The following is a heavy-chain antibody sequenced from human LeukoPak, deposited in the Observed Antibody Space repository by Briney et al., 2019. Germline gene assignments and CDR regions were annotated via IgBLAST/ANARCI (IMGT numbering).Heavy chain of an antibody. CDR2: IYYSGST. D-gene: IGHD1-26*01. J-gene: IGHJ4*02. Sequence: SETLSLTCTVSGGSISSYYWSWIRQPPGKGLDWIGYIYYSGSTYYNPSLQSRVTISVDTSKNQFSLKLSSVTAADTAVYYCASLRERSYYARGFDYWGRGTLVTVSS. CDR3: ASLRERSYYARGFDY. CDR1: GGSISSYY. V-gene: IGHV4-59*08.